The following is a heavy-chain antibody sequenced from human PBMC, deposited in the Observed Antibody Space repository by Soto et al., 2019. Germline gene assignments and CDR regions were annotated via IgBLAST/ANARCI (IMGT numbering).Heavy chain of an antibody. Sequence: ASLRVSGKASGYTFTSYAMHWVLQAPGQRLEWMGWINAGNGNTNYSQKVQGRVTITRDTSASTAYMERGSRRSDDTAVYYCARDRRYYYDSSGPTDYYYGMDVWGQGTTVTVSS. CDR3: ARDRRYYYDSSGPTDYYYGMDV. CDR2: INAGNGNT. V-gene: IGHV1-3*01. CDR1: GYTFTSYA. D-gene: IGHD3-22*01. J-gene: IGHJ6*02.